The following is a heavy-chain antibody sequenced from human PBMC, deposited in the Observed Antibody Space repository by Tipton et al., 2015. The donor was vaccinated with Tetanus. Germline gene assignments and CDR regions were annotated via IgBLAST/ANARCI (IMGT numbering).Heavy chain of an antibody. Sequence: TLSLTCTVSGGSISSYYWSWIRQSPGKGLEWIGYIYYSGSTNYNPSLKSRVTISVDTSKNQFSLKLSSVTAADTAVYYCARERWTFDIWGQGTMVTVSS. J-gene: IGHJ3*02. V-gene: IGHV4-59*01. CDR3: ARERWTFDI. D-gene: IGHD4-23*01. CDR2: IYYSGST. CDR1: GGSISSYY.